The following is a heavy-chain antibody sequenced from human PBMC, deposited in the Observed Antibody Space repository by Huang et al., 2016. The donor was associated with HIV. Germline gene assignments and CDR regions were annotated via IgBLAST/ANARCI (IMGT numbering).Heavy chain of an antibody. CDR3: ARSPLDTGMVLGL. Sequence: QVQLVQSGAEVKKPGASVKISCKGSGYGFTDYAMHWVRQAPGQGLEWMGWINGGSGNTDYSRKFKGRVTITRDTSATTAYLELSSLSSEDTAVYYCARSPLDTGMVLGLWGQGALVTVSP. D-gene: IGHD2-8*01. CDR2: INGGSGNT. J-gene: IGHJ4*02. CDR1: GYGFTDYA. V-gene: IGHV1-3*01.